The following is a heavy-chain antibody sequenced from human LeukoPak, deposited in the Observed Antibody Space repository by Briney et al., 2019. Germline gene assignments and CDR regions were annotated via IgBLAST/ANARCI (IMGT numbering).Heavy chain of an antibody. CDR1: GGSISSSSYY. CDR3: ARLQRARPGYFDY. D-gene: IGHD1-14*01. Sequence: SETLSLTCTVSGGSISSSSYYWGWIRQPPGKGLEWIGSIYYSGSTYYNPSLKSRVTISVDTSKNQFSLKLSSVTAADTAVYYCARLQRARPGYFDYWGQGTLVTVSS. V-gene: IGHV4-39*01. CDR2: IYYSGST. J-gene: IGHJ4*02.